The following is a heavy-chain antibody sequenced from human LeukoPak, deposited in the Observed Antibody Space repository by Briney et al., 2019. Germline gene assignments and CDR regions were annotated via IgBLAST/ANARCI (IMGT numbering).Heavy chain of an antibody. Sequence: GGSLRLSCAASGFTFSSYSMNWVRQAPGKGLEWVSYISSSSSTIYYADSVKGRFTISRDNAKNSLYLQMNSLRAEDTAVYYCARGEVHYYGSGSDYWGQGTLVTVSS. CDR1: GFTFSSYS. V-gene: IGHV3-48*01. CDR2: ISSSSSTI. D-gene: IGHD3-10*01. J-gene: IGHJ4*02. CDR3: ARGEVHYYGSGSDY.